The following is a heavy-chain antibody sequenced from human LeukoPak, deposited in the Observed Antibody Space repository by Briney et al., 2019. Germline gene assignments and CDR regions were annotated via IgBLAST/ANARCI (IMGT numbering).Heavy chain of an antibody. J-gene: IGHJ2*01. CDR1: GFTFNTW. Sequence: GGSLRLSCAASGFTFNTWMHWVRQAPGKGLVWVSRINSDGSTTTYADSVKGRFTISRDNAKNTLYLQMNSLRAEDTAVYYCARDPDPDWYFDLWGRGTLVTVSS. CDR3: ARDPDPDWYFDL. CDR2: INSDGSTT. D-gene: IGHD1-14*01. V-gene: IGHV3-74*01.